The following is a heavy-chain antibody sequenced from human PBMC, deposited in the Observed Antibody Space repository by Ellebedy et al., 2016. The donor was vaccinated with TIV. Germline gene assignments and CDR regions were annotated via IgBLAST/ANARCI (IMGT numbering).Heavy chain of an antibody. J-gene: IGHJ6*02. V-gene: IGHV4-34*01. Sequence: SETLSLTXAVYGASFTHYYWTWIRQPPGKGLEWIGEINHSGSTIYNPSLKGRVTISVDRSKNQFSLKLSSVTAADTAVYYCARQWLAPYYYYYYGMDVWGQGTTVTVSS. CDR2: INHSGST. CDR1: GASFTHYY. D-gene: IGHD6-19*01. CDR3: ARQWLAPYYYYYYGMDV.